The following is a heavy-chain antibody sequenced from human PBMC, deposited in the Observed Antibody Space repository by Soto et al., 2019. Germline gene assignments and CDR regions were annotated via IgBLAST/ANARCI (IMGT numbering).Heavy chain of an antibody. CDR2: IYYSGST. D-gene: IGHD2-15*01. Sequence: SETLSLTCTVSGGSIGSYYWSWIRQPPGKGLEWIGYIYYSGSTNYNPSLKSRVTISVDTSKNQFSLKLSSVTAAETAVYYCARDREYCSGGSCYPTWGMDVWGQGTTVTVSS. CDR3: ARDREYCSGGSCYPTWGMDV. J-gene: IGHJ6*02. V-gene: IGHV4-59*01. CDR1: GGSIGSYY.